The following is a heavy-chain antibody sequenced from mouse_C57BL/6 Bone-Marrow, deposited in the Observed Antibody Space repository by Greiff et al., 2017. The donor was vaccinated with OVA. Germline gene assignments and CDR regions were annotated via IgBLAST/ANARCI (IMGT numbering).Heavy chain of an antibody. J-gene: IGHJ3*01. CDR3: ARGGYYFSWFAY. CDR1: GFTFSSYG. Sequence: VQLKESGGDLVKPGGSLKLSCAASGFTFSSYGMSWVRQTPDKRLEWVATISSGGSSTYYPDSVQGRFTISRDNAKNTLYLQMSSLKSEDTAMYYGARGGYYFSWFAYWGQGTLVTVSA. CDR2: ISSGGSST. D-gene: IGHD1-1*01. V-gene: IGHV5-6*01.